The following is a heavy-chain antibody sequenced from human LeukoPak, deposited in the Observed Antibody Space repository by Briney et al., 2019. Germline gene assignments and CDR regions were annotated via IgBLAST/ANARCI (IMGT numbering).Heavy chain of an antibody. CDR3: AKDHGSGSYRLFDP. CDR2: ISGSGGST. Sequence: GGSLRLPCAASGFTFSSYAMSWVRQGPGKGLEWVSAISGSGGSTYYADSVKGRFTISRDNSKNTLYLQMNSLRAEDTAVSYCAKDHGSGSYRLFDPWGQGTLVTVSS. V-gene: IGHV3-23*01. CDR1: GFTFSSYA. J-gene: IGHJ5*02. D-gene: IGHD3-10*01.